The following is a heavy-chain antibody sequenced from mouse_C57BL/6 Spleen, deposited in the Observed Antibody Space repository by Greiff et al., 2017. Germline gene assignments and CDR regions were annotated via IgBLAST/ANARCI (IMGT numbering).Heavy chain of an antibody. CDR3: ARRAFTTVLMRYFDV. D-gene: IGHD1-1*01. J-gene: IGHJ1*03. CDR1: GYAFSSYW. Sequence: QVQLQQSGAELVKPGASVKISCKASGYAFSSYWMNWVKQRPGKGLEWIGQISPGGGDTNYNGKFKGKATLTADKSSSTAYMQLSSLTSEDSAVYFCARRAFTTVLMRYFDVWGTGTTVTVSS. V-gene: IGHV1-80*01. CDR2: ISPGGGDT.